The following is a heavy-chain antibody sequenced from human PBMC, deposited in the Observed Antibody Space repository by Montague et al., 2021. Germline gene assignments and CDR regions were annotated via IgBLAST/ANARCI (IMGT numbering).Heavy chain of an antibody. CDR3: AKQDYFVSGTSYKGFDP. CDR2: MFYGGAT. J-gene: IGHJ5*02. V-gene: IGHV4-59*08. D-gene: IGHD3-10*01. CDR1: SGSIFHAH. Sequence: SETLSLTCTVSSGSIFHAHWSWVRQHSGKGLEWLGSMFYGGATSNNPSLKSRVTMSIDTSTNQFSLKLSFVTAADTAVYYCAKQDYFVSGTSYKGFDPWGQGILVTVSS.